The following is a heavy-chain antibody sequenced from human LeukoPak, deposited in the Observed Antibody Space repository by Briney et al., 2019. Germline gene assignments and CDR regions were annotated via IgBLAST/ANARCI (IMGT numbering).Heavy chain of an antibody. CDR2: INASGSSK. D-gene: IGHD2-15*01. V-gene: IGHV3-23*01. CDR3: ATDASYCSGDSCSSF. Sequence: PAETLSLTCAASGFTVSSYARTWVRQAPGKGLDWVSTINASGSSKYYADSDKCRFTIVSNNTKNSLYLQIDSLRAEDAAVYYGATDASYCSGDSCSSFWGQGTLVTVSS. CDR1: GFTVSSYA. J-gene: IGHJ4*02.